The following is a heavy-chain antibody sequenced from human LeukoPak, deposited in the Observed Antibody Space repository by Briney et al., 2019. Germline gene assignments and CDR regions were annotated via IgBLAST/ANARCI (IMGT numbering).Heavy chain of an antibody. CDR1: GYTFTSYG. V-gene: IGHV1-18*01. J-gene: IGHJ4*02. D-gene: IGHD6-13*01. CDR3: ARDRAGSSWPFDY. CDR2: ISAYNGNT. Sequence: GASVKLSFKASGYTFTSYGISWGRQAPGQGREWRVWISAYNGNTNYAQKLQGRVTMTPDTSTSIAYMELRSLRSHDPAVHYCARDRAGSSWPFDYRRQGTLLTVSS.